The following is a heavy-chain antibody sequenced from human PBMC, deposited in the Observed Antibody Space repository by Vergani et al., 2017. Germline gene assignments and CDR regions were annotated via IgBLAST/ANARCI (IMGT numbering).Heavy chain of an antibody. V-gene: IGHV2-26*01. CDR2: IFSNDEK. CDR1: GFSLSNARMG. J-gene: IGHJ4*02. CDR3: ARMSRAYCGGDCYALGDFDY. Sequence: QVTLKESGPVLVKPTETLTLTCTVSGFSLSNARMGVSWIRQPPGKALEWLAHIFSNDEKSYSTSLKSRLTISKDTSKSQVVLTMTNMDPVDTATYYCARMSRAYCGGDCYALGDFDYWGQGTLVTVSS. D-gene: IGHD2-21*02.